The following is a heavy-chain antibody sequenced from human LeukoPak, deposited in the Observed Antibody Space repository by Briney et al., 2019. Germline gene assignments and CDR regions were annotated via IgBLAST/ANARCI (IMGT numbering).Heavy chain of an antibody. CDR2: SNTDGSST. V-gene: IGHV3-74*01. CDR1: GFTFSSHW. J-gene: IGHJ4*02. D-gene: IGHD5-18*01. CDR3: ARVPGGNSYGPFDY. Sequence: GGSLRLSCAASGFTFSSHWMHWVRQAPGKGLVWVSRSNTDGSSTSYADSVKGRFTISRDNAKNTLYLQMNSLRDDDTAVYFCARVPGGNSYGPFDYWGQGTLVTVSS.